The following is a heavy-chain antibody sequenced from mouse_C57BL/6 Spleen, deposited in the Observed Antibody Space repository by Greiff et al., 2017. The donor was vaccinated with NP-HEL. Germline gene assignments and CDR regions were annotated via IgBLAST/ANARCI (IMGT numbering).Heavy chain of an antibody. D-gene: IGHD1-1*01. J-gene: IGHJ2*01. CDR3: ARKRGNITTVVAPFDY. CDR2: IDPEDGET. Sequence: EVQLQQSGAELVKPGASVKLSCTASGFNITDYYMHWVKQRPEQGLEWIGRIDPEDGETKYAPKFQGTATITADTSSNTAYLQLSSLTSEDTAVYYCARKRGNITTVVAPFDYWGQGTTLTVSS. V-gene: IGHV14-2*01. CDR1: GFNITDYY.